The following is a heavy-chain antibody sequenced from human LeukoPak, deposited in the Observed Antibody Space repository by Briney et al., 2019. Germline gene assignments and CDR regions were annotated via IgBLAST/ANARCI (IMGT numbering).Heavy chain of an antibody. D-gene: IGHD6-6*01. V-gene: IGHV3-21*01. CDR1: GFTFSTYS. CDR3: ARMAYSSSSEPYDY. Sequence: GGSLRLSCAASGFTFSTYSMNWVRQVPGKGLEWVSSVSSSSSYIYYADSVKGRFTISRDNAKNSLYLQMNSLRAEDTAVYYCARMAYSSSSEPYDYWGQGTLVTVSS. J-gene: IGHJ4*02. CDR2: VSSSSSYI.